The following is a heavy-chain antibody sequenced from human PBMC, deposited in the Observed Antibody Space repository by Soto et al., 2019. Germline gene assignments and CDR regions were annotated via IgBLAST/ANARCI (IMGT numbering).Heavy chain of an antibody. CDR3: ARGSWDDVTGHYYMDV. D-gene: IGHD1-1*01. V-gene: IGHV6-1*01. CDR2: TYYRSKWYI. CDR1: GDSVSSNSAA. J-gene: IGHJ6*03. Sequence: SQTLSLTCDISGDSVSSNSAAWNWIRQTPSRGLEWLGRTYYRSKWYINYAVSVRSRITVNPDTSKNQFSLQLNSVTPEDTAVYYCARGSWDDVTGHYYMDVWGKGTTVTVSS.